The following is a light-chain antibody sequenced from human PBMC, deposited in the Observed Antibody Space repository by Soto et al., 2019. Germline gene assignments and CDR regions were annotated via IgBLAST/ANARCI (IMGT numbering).Light chain of an antibody. J-gene: IGKJ1*01. CDR3: QQHTT. Sequence: DIQMTQSPSALSASVGDRVTITCRGSQGISSWLAWYQQKPGKAPRLLIYKASSLASGVPSRFSGSGSGTECTLTISSLQPEDVATYHCQQHTTFGQGTKVEI. CDR2: KAS. V-gene: IGKV1-5*03. CDR1: QGISSW.